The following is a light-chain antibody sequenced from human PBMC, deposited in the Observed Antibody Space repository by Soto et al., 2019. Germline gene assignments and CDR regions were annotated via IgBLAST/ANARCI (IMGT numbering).Light chain of an antibody. CDR2: ATS. V-gene: IGKV1-39*01. CDR1: QSITIY. J-gene: IGKJ4*01. Sequence: DIQMTQSPSALSASVGDRVTITCRASQSITIYLHWYQQKPGKAPKLLSFATSRLQSGVPSRFSGSGSGTDFTLNSSSLQPEDLATYYCQQSLTTPLTFGGGTKVEIK. CDR3: QQSLTTPLT.